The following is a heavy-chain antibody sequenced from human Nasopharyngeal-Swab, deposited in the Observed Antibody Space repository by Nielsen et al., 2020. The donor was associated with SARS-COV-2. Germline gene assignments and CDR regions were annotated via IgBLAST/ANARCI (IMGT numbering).Heavy chain of an antibody. CDR1: GFTFDDYA. D-gene: IGHD6-13*01. V-gene: IGHV3-9*01. Sequence: GGSLRLSCAASGFTFDDYAMHWVRQAPGKGLEWVSGISWNSGSTGYADSVKRRFTISRDNAKNSLYLQMNSLRAEDTALYYCAKDRLRYSSSWYGFIHWGQGTLVTVSS. J-gene: IGHJ4*02. CDR3: AKDRLRYSSSWYGFIH. CDR2: ISWNSGST.